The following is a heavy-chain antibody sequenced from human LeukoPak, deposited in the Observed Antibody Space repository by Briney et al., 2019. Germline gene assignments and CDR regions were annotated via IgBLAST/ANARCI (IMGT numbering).Heavy chain of an antibody. Sequence: SETLSLTCTVSGGSISSGGYDWSWIRQHPGKGLEWIGYIYYSGSTYYNPSLKSRVTISVDTSKNQFSLKLSSVTAADTAVYYCARLIVPAAIQGIYFYYYGMDVWGQGTTVTVSS. CDR3: ARLIVPAAIQGIYFYYYGMDV. D-gene: IGHD2-2*02. CDR1: GGSISSGGYD. CDR2: IYYSGST. V-gene: IGHV4-31*03. J-gene: IGHJ6*02.